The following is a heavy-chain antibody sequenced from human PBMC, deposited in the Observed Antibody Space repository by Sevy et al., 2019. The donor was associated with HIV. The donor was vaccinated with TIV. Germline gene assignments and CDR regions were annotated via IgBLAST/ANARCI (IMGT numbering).Heavy chain of an antibody. V-gene: IGHV1-69*06. J-gene: IGHJ6*03. CDR1: GGTFSSYA. CDR2: IIPIFGTA. Sequence: ASVKVSCKASGGTFSSYAISWVRQAPGQGLEWMGGIIPIFGTANYAQKFQVRVTITADKSTSTAYMELSSLRSEDTAVYYCGISGGGSSRTWEDYYYYMDVWGKGTTVTVSS. CDR3: GISGGGSSRTWEDYYYYMDV. D-gene: IGHD6-25*01.